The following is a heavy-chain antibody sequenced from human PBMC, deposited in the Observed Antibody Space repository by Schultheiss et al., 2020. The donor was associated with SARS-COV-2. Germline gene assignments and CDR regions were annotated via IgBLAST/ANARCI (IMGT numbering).Heavy chain of an antibody. CDR1: GFTVSSNY. Sequence: GESLKISCAASGFTVSSNYMSWVRQAPGKGLEWVSSISTRSSYIFYADSVKGRFTISRDNSNNAQYLQMNSLRAEDTAVYYCAGSPMVRGVLGYWGQGTLVTVSS. V-gene: IGHV3-21*01. CDR3: AGSPMVRGVLGY. J-gene: IGHJ4*02. CDR2: ISTRSSYI. D-gene: IGHD3-10*01.